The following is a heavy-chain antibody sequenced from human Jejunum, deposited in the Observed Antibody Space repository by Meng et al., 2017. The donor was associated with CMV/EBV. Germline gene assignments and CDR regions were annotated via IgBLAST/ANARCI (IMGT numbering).Heavy chain of an antibody. CDR3: AKSRGHWQFDL. V-gene: IGHV3-23*01. CDR1: GLTFSTYG. CDR2: IGSSGIT. Sequence: CAASGLTFSTYGMSWVRQAPGKGPEWVSHIGSSGITNYADSVEGRFIISRDNSKNTLYLQMNSLRAEDTAVYYCAKSRGHWQFDLWGRGTLVTVSS. D-gene: IGHD3-10*01. J-gene: IGHJ2*01.